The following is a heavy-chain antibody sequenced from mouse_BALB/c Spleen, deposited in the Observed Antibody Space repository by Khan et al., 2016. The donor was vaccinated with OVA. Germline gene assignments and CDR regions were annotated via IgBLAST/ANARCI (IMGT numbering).Heavy chain of an antibody. V-gene: IGHV5-6-5*01. CDR1: GFTFSSYA. Sequence: EVELVESGGGLVKPGGSLKLSCAASGFTFSSYAMSWVRQTPEKRLEWVASISSGGSTYYPDSVKGRFTISRDNARNILYLQMSSLRSEDTAMYYCAKITANLDYWGQGTTLTVSS. CDR2: ISSGGST. CDR3: AKITANLDY. J-gene: IGHJ2*01. D-gene: IGHD1-1*01.